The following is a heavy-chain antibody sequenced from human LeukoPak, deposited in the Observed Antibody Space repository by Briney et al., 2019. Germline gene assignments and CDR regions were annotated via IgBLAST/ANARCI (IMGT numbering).Heavy chain of an antibody. D-gene: IGHD6-13*01. CDR2: LYVGGST. J-gene: IGHJ4*02. CDR1: GFTVSSNR. CDR3: ARGYSSSWSPLDY. Sequence: GGSLRLSCAASGFTVSSNRMSWVRQAPGKGLEWVSILYVGGSTYYADSVKGRFTISRDNSKNTLFLQMNSLRAEDTAVYYCARGYSSSWSPLDYWGQGALVTVSS. V-gene: IGHV3-66*01.